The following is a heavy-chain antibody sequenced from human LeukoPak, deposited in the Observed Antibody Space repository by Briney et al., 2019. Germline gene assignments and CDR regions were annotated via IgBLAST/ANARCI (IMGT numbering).Heavy chain of an antibody. CDR2: INHSGST. V-gene: IGHV4-34*01. Sequence: SETLSLTCAVYGGSFSGYYWSWIRQPPGKGLEWIGEINHSGSTNYNPSLKGRVTISVDTSKNQFSLKLSSVTAADTAVYYCARGRYSSSWYYFDYWGQGTLVTVSS. CDR1: GGSFSGYY. CDR3: ARGRYSSSWYYFDY. D-gene: IGHD6-13*01. J-gene: IGHJ4*02.